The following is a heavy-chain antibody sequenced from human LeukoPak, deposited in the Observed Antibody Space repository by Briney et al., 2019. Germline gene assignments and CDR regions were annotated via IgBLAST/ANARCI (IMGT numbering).Heavy chain of an antibody. V-gene: IGHV3-23*01. CDR2: ISGSGAST. Sequence: GSLRLSCAASGFTFSTYGMSWVRQAPGKGLEWVSSISGSGASTYYADSVKGRFTISRDNSKNTLYLQMNSLRAEDTAVYYCARGSIAARPGGGSNNWFDPWGQGTLVTVSS. CDR1: GFTFSTYG. J-gene: IGHJ5*02. D-gene: IGHD6-6*01. CDR3: ARGSIAARPGGGSNNWFDP.